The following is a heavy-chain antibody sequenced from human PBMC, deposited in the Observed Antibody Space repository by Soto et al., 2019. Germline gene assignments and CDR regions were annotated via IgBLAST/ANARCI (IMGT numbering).Heavy chain of an antibody. CDR2: IYDSGST. D-gene: IGHD6-19*01. CDR3: ARALAGGSAWYSDY. Sequence: PSETLSLTCTVSGGSVSSGIYYWSWIRQPPGKGLEWIGHIYDSGSTNYNPSLKSRVTISVDTSKNQFSLKLRSVTAADTAVYYCARALAGGSAWYSDYWGQGTLVTVSS. J-gene: IGHJ4*02. V-gene: IGHV4-61*01. CDR1: GGSVSSGIYY.